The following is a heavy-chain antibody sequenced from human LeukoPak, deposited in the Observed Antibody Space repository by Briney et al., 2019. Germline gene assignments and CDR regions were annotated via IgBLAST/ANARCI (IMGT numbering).Heavy chain of an antibody. D-gene: IGHD4-17*01. J-gene: IGHJ3*02. CDR2: ISSSSSYR. CDR1: GFXFSSYT. V-gene: IGHV3-21*01. CDR3: ARQTGTTVAFDI. Sequence: GGSLRLSCAASGFXFSSYTMNWVRQAPGKGPEWVSSISSSSSYRYYADSVKGRFTSSRDNAKNSVCLQMNSLRAEDTAVYYCARQTGTTVAFDIWGQGTMVTVSS.